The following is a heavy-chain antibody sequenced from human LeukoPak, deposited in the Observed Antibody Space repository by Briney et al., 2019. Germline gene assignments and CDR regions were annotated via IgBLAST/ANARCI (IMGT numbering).Heavy chain of an antibody. CDR2: IKQDGSEK. CDR1: GFTFSSYW. J-gene: IGHJ4*02. V-gene: IGHV3-7*01. D-gene: IGHD3-10*01. CDR3: ARARVTMVRGVIITTRSDY. Sequence: GGSLRLSCAASGFTFSSYWMSWVRQAPGKGLEWVANIKQDGSEKYYVDSVKGRFTISRDNAKNSLYLQMNSLRAEDTAVYYCARARVTMVRGVIITTRSDYWGQGTLVTVSS.